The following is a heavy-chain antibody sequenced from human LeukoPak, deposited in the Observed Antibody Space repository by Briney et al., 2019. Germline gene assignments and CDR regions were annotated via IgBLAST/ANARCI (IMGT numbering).Heavy chain of an antibody. D-gene: IGHD3-22*01. CDR3: ARLPGGYYCYSDY. CDR2: IYYSGST. CDR1: GVSISSYY. Sequence: PSETLSLTCTVSGVSISSYYWSWIRQPPGKGLEWIGYIYYSGSTNYNPSLKSRVTISVDTSKNQFSLKLSSVTAADTAVYYCARLPGGYYCYSDYWGQGTLVTVSS. V-gene: IGHV4-59*01. J-gene: IGHJ4*02.